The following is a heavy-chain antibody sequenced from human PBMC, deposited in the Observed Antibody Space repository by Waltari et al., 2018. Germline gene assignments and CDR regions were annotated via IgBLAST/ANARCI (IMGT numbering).Heavy chain of an antibody. J-gene: IGHJ4*02. V-gene: IGHV4-4*02. CDR1: GDSMSSTGW. Sequence: QLQLQESGPGLVKPSGTLSLTCTVSGDSMSSTGWWSWVRQSPEKGLEWIGQIHRSGRTNYNPSLESRVTISIDTSNNQFSLKVTSTTAADTAVYYCARDRGRGIYLDSWGQGTLVTVSP. CDR2: IHRSGRT. D-gene: IGHD2-15*01. CDR3: ARDRGRGIYLDS.